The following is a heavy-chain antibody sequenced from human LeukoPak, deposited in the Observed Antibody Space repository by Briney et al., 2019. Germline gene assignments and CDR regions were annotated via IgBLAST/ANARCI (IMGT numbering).Heavy chain of an antibody. D-gene: IGHD2-15*01. Sequence: SETLSLTCTVSGGSISSYYWSWIRQPPGKGLEWIGYIYYSGSTNYNPSLKSRVTISVDTSKNQFSLKLSSVTAADTAVYYCARGPSLLHSPHWGQGTLVTVSS. CDR3: ARGPSLLHSPH. J-gene: IGHJ4*02. CDR2: IYYSGST. CDR1: GGSISSYY. V-gene: IGHV4-59*01.